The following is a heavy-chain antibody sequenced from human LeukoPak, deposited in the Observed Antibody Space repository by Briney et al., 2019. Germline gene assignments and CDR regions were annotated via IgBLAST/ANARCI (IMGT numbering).Heavy chain of an antibody. CDR3: ARSDDSHGSDY. D-gene: IGHD3-10*01. CDR1: GYTFTIYY. Sequence: ASVKVSCKASGYTFTIYYMHWVRQAPGQGLEWMGIINPSGGGTSYAQKFQGRVTMTRDTSTSTVYMELSSLISEDTALYYCARSDDSHGSDYWGQGTLVTVSS. J-gene: IGHJ4*02. V-gene: IGHV1-46*01. CDR2: INPSGGGT.